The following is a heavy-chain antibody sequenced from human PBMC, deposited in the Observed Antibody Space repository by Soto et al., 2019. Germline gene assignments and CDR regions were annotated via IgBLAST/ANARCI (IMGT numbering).Heavy chain of an antibody. CDR1: GYTFTGYY. CDR2: INPNSGGT. CDR3: ARDLTGGSYWSGSPKYYFDY. V-gene: IGHV1-2*02. D-gene: IGHD1-26*01. J-gene: IGHJ4*02. Sequence: ASVKVSCKASGYTFTGYYMHWVRQAPGQGLEWMGWINPNSGGTNYAQKFQGRVTMTRDTPISTAYMELSRLRSDDTAVYYCARDLTGGSYWSGSPKYYFDYWGQGTLVTVSS.